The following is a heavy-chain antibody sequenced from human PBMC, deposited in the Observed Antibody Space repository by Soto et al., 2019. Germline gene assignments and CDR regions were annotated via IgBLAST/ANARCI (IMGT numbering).Heavy chain of an antibody. V-gene: IGHV3-23*01. CDR1: GFTFSSYA. CDR3: AKCLGEMATIRGYYYYYGMDV. J-gene: IGHJ6*02. CDR2: TSGSGGST. D-gene: IGHD3-16*01. Sequence: GSLSLSCAASGFTFSSYAMSWVRQAPGKGLEWVSATSGSGGSTYYADSVKGRFTISRDNSKNTLYLQMNSLRAEDTAVYYCAKCLGEMATIRGYYYYYGMDVWGQGTTVTVSS.